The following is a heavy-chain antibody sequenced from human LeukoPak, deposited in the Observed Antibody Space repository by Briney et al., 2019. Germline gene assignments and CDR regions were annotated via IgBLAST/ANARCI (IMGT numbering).Heavy chain of an antibody. CDR2: ISGSGGST. Sequence: GGSLRLSCAASGFTLSSYAMSWVRQAPGKGLEWVSAISGSGGSTYYADSVKGRFTISRDNSKNTLYLQMNSLRAEDTAVYYCAKVSSSDYYYGMDVWGQGTTVTVSS. J-gene: IGHJ6*02. CDR1: GFTLSSYA. V-gene: IGHV3-23*01. D-gene: IGHD6-6*01. CDR3: AKVSSSDYYYGMDV.